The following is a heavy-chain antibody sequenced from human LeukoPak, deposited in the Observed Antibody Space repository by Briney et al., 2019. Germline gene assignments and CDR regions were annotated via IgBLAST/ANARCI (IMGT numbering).Heavy chain of an antibody. D-gene: IGHD4/OR15-4a*01. J-gene: IGHJ4*02. CDR2: ISSSSTYI. CDR3: AKDGLTPFDY. Sequence: GGSLRLSCAASGFTFSSYTMNWVRQAPGKGLEWVSSISSSSTYIYYVDSVRGRFTISRDDAKNSLFLQMNSLRAEDTAVYYCAKDGLTPFDYWGQGTLVTVSS. V-gene: IGHV3-21*01. CDR1: GFTFSSYT.